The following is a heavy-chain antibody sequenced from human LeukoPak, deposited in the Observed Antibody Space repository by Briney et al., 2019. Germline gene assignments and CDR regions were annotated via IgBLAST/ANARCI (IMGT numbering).Heavy chain of an antibody. CDR3: ARGVTQAGADY. V-gene: IGHV3-23*01. CDR1: GFTFSSYG. J-gene: IGHJ4*02. D-gene: IGHD4-23*01. Sequence: GGTLRLSCAASGFTFSSYGMSWVRQAPGKGLEWVSAISGSGGSTHYADSVKGRFTISRDNSKNTLYLQLNSLRAEDTALYYCARGVTQAGADYWGQGTLVTVSS. CDR2: ISGSGGST.